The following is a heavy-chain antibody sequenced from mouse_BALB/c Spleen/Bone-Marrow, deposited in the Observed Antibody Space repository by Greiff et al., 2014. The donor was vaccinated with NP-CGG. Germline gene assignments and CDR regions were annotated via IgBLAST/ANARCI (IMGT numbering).Heavy chain of an antibody. V-gene: IGHV1-82*01. J-gene: IGHJ4*01. CDR2: IYPGDGDT. D-gene: IGHD1-1*01. CDR3: ANYYGSSQGAMDY. Sequence: LEESGPELVKPGASVKISRKASGYAFSSSWMNWVKQRPGQGLEWIGRIYPGDGDTNYNGNFKGKATLTADKSSSTAYMQLSSLTSVDSAVYFCANYYGSSQGAMDYWGQGTSITVSS. CDR1: GYAFSSSW.